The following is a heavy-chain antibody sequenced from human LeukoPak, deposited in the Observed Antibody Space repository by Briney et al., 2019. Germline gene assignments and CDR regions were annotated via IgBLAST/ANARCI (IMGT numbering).Heavy chain of an antibody. CDR2: IYYSGST. CDR1: GGSISSSSYY. D-gene: IGHD6-19*01. Sequence: SETLSLTRTVSGGSISSSSYYWGWIRQPPGKGLEWIGSIYYSGSTYYNPSLKSRVTISVDTSKNQFSLKLSSVTAADTAVYYCAKTMAVAAMFDWWGQGTLVIVSS. J-gene: IGHJ4*02. CDR3: AKTMAVAAMFDW. V-gene: IGHV4-39*07.